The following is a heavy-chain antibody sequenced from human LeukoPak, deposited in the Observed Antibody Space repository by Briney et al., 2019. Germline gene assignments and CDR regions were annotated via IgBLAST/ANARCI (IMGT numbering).Heavy chain of an antibody. Sequence: PGGSLRLSCAASGFTVSSNYMSWVRQAPGKGLEWVSVIYSGGSTYYADSVKGRFTISRDNSKNTLYLQMHSLRAEDTAVYYCARVGCSSTSCYDWFDPWGQGTLVTVSS. CDR3: ARVGCSSTSCYDWFDP. D-gene: IGHD2-2*01. J-gene: IGHJ5*02. CDR2: IYSGGST. CDR1: GFTVSSNY. V-gene: IGHV3-66*01.